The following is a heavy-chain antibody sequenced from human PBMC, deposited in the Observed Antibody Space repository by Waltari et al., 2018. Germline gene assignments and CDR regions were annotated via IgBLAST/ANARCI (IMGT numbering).Heavy chain of an antibody. CDR2: IKQDGSEK. V-gene: IGHV3-7*01. Sequence: EVQLVESGGGLVQPGGSLRLSCAASGFTFSRYWMSWVRQAPGKGLEWVANIKQDGSEKYYVDSVKGRFTISRDNAKNSLYLQMNSLRAEDTAVYYCRSEDGYTPQGFDYWGQGTLVTVSS. D-gene: IGHD5-12*01. J-gene: IGHJ4*02. CDR3: RSEDGYTPQGFDY. CDR1: GFTFSRYW.